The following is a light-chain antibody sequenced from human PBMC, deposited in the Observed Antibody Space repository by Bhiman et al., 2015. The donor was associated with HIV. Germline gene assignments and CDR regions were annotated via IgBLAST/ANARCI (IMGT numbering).Light chain of an antibody. J-gene: IGLJ1*01. CDR3: SSYAGSTKGYV. CDR2: DVA. CDR1: SSDVGGYNY. V-gene: IGLV2-14*03. Sequence: QSALTQPASVSGSPGQSITISCTGTSSDVGGYNYVSWYQQHPGKVPKLVIYDVAYRPSGISSRFSGSKSGNTASLTVSGLQAEDEADYYCSSYAGSTKGYVFGTGTKVTVL.